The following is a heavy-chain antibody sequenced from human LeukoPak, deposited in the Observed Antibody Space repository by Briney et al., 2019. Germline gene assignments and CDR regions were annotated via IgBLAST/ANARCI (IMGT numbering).Heavy chain of an antibody. CDR2: IFYGGRT. CDR1: GGSIGTNY. CDR3: ASPNTYYYYGMDV. V-gene: IGHV4-59*01. Sequence: SETLSLTCIVSGGSIGTNYWSWIRQPPGKGLEWIGYIFYGGRTTYNPSLRSRVTMSIDTSKNQYSLKLSSLTAADTAVYYCASPNTYYYYGMDVWGQGTTVTVSS. J-gene: IGHJ6*02.